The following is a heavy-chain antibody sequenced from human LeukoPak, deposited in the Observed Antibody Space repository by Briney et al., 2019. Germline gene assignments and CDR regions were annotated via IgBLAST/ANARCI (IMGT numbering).Heavy chain of an antibody. CDR3: AKDSSGTHVDH. Sequence: GGSLRLSCAASGFTFSSYGMHWVRQAPGKGLEWVAVISYDGSNKNYADSVKGRFTISRDNSKNTLYVQTNSLRVEDTAVYYCAKDSSGTHVDHWGQGTQVTVSS. J-gene: IGHJ4*02. D-gene: IGHD2-8*01. CDR1: GFTFSSYG. CDR2: ISYDGSNK. V-gene: IGHV3-30*18.